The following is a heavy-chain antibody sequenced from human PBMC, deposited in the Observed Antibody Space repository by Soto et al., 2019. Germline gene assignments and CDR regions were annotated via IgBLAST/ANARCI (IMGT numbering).Heavy chain of an antibody. J-gene: IGHJ4*02. D-gene: IGHD6-13*01. CDR1: GFTFGSYG. V-gene: IGHV3-30*18. CDR3: AKDWSGSSSWLDY. Sequence: PGGSLRLSCAASGFTFGSYGMHWVRQAPGKGLEWVAVISYDGSKKYYADSVEGRFTISRDNSKNTLYLQMNSLRAEDTAVYYCAKDWSGSSSWLDYWGQGTLVTVSS. CDR2: ISYDGSKK.